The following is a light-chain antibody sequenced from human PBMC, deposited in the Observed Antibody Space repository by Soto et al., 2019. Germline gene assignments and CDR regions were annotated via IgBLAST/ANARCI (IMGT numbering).Light chain of an antibody. Sequence: DIQMTQSPSSLSASVGDRVTITCRASQNIGSYLNWYHQKPGKAPKVLISAASILHSGVPSRFSGSGSGTDFTLTINSLPPEDVATYYCQQSYTKWTFGQGTKLEI. CDR3: QQSYTKWT. V-gene: IGKV1-39*01. CDR1: QNIGSY. CDR2: AAS. J-gene: IGKJ1*01.